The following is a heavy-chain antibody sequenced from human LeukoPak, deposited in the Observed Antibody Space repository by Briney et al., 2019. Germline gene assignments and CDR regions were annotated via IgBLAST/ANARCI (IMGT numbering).Heavy chain of an antibody. D-gene: IGHD6-13*01. CDR2: INPNSGGT. Sequence: ASVKVSCKASGYXFTGYYFNWVRQAPGQGLEWMGRINPNSGGTNSGQKFQGRVTMTRDTSIRTAYLELSSLTFDDTAVYYCARVDAASLAVHYWGQGTLVTVSS. J-gene: IGHJ4*02. CDR1: GYXFTGYY. V-gene: IGHV1-2*02. CDR3: ARVDAASLAVHY.